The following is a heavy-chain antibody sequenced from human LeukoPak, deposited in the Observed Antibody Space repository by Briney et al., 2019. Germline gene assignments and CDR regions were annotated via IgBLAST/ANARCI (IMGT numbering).Heavy chain of an antibody. CDR2: ISYDGSNK. D-gene: IGHD3-10*01. J-gene: IGHJ4*02. CDR3: ARSRFGSGSYYPVGDY. CDR1: GSAFSNFG. V-gene: IGHV3-30*03. Sequence: GGSLRLSCAASGSAFSNFGMEWVRQAPGKGLEWVAVISYDGSNKYYADSVKGRFTVSRDNSKNTLYLQMNSLRAEDTAVYYCARSRFGSGSYYPVGDYWGQGTLVTVSS.